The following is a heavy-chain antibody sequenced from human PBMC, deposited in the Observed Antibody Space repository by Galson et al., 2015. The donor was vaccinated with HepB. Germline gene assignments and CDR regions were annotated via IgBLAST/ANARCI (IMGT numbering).Heavy chain of an antibody. Sequence: SLRLSCAASGFTFSSYGMHWVRQAPGKGLEWVAVIWNDGSTNYYADSVKGRSTISRDNYNNTRYLQMNSLRAEDTAVYYCARDPRHCSGGSCYPRGAFDIWGQGTMVTVSS. V-gene: IGHV3-33*01. CDR2: IWNDGSTN. J-gene: IGHJ3*02. D-gene: IGHD2-15*01. CDR1: GFTFSSYG. CDR3: ARDPRHCSGGSCYPRGAFDI.